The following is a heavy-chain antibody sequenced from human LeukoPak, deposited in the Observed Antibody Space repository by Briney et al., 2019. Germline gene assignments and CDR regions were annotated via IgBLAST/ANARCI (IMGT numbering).Heavy chain of an antibody. CDR1: GFTVSSNY. CDR3: AKDPDGLGDY. V-gene: IGHV3-53*01. Sequence: PGGSLRLSCAASGFTVSSNYMSWVRQAPGKGLEWVSVTYTGGSTNYADSVKGRFTISRDNSKNTLYLQMNSLRAEDTAVYYCAKDPDGLGDYWGQGTLVTVSS. J-gene: IGHJ4*02. CDR2: TYTGGST. D-gene: IGHD5-12*01.